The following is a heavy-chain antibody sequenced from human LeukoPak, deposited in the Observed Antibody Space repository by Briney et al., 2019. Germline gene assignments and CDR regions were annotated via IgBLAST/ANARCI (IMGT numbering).Heavy chain of an antibody. Sequence: PAASVKVSCKVSGYTLTELSMHWVRQAPGKGLEWMGGFDPEDGETIYAQKFQGRVTMTEDTSTDTAYMELSSLRSEDTAVYYCATNSGILHWGYFDYRGQGTLVTVSS. J-gene: IGHJ4*02. V-gene: IGHV1-24*01. CDR1: GYTLTELS. D-gene: IGHD7-27*01. CDR2: FDPEDGET. CDR3: ATNSGILHWGYFDY.